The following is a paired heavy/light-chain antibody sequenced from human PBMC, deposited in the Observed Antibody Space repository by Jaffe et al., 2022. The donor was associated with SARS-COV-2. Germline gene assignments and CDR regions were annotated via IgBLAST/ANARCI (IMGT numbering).Heavy chain of an antibody. J-gene: IGHJ5*02. CDR3: ARKGMFGYDEFDH. CDR1: GYTFTDYH. Sequence: QVQLVQSGAEVKKPGASVKVSCKASGYTFTDYHIHWVRQAPGQGLEWMGRISPNSGDTYYEQRFQGRVTMASDTSTSTAYMHLNSLTTDDTALYYCARKGMFGYDEFDHWGQGTLVTVSS. CDR2: ISPNSGDT. V-gene: IGHV1-2*06. D-gene: IGHD5-12*01.
Light chain of an antibody. CDR1: TGAVTSGYY. V-gene: IGLV7-43*01. J-gene: IGLJ3*02. Sequence: QTVVTQEPSLTVSPGGTITLTCASSTGAVTSGYYPNWFQQKPGQPPRALIYSTTKRHSWTPARFSGSLLGGKAALTLSGVQPEDEADYYCLIYSGDNQGVFGGGTKLTVL. CDR2: STT. CDR3: LIYSGDNQGV.